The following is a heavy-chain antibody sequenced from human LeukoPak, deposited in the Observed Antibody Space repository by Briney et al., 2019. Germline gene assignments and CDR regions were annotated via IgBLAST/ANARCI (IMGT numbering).Heavy chain of an antibody. CDR1: GGSISSGGYY. CDR2: IYHSGST. D-gene: IGHD3-22*01. J-gene: IGHJ4*02. Sequence: SQTLSLTCTVSGGSISSGGYYWSWIRQPPGKGLEWIGYIYHSGSTYYNPSLKSRVTISVDRSKNQFSLKLSSVTAADTAVYYCARAVVVKGSGYYSHFDYWGQGTLVTVSS. CDR3: ARAVVVKGSGYYSHFDY. V-gene: IGHV4-30-2*01.